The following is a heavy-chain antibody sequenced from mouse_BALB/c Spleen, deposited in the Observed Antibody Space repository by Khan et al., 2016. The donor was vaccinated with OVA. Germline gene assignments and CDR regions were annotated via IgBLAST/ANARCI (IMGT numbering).Heavy chain of an antibody. CDR2: ISSGSSTI. V-gene: IGHV5-17*02. CDR3: ARRGYYYFDY. CDR1: GFTFSGFG. D-gene: IGHD1-1*01. J-gene: IGHJ2*01. Sequence: EVQLQESGGGLVQPGGSRKLSCAASGFTFSGFGMHWVRQAPEKGLEWVAYISSGSSTIYYADTVKGRFTISRDNPKNTLFLQMTSLRSEDTAIYFCARRGYYYFDYWGQDTTLTVSS.